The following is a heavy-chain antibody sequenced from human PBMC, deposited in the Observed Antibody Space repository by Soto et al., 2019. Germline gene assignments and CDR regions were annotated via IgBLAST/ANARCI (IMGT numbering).Heavy chain of an antibody. CDR1: GGSITSYY. CDR3: ARESAGSQKNNWFDP. CDR2: IHYSGNS. Sequence: SETLSLTCTVSGGSITSYYWSWVRQPPGQGLEWIGFIHYSGNSKYNPSLKSRVTISVDPSQNQLSLKLSSVTAADTAVYYCARESAGSQKNNWFDPWGQGTLVTVSS. J-gene: IGHJ5*02. V-gene: IGHV4-59*01.